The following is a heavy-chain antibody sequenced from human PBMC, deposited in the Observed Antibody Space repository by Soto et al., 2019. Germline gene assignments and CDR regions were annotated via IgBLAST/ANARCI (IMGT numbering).Heavy chain of an antibody. Sequence: SGPTLVNPTQTLTLTCTFSGFSLSTSGMRVSWIRQPPGKALEWLARIDWDDDKFYSTSLKTRLTISKDTSKNQVVLTMTNMDPVDTATYYCARIPPSMDAFDIWGQGTMVTVSS. CDR3: ARIPPSMDAFDI. J-gene: IGHJ3*02. CDR2: IDWDDDK. CDR1: GFSLSTSGMR. V-gene: IGHV2-70*04. D-gene: IGHD2-8*01.